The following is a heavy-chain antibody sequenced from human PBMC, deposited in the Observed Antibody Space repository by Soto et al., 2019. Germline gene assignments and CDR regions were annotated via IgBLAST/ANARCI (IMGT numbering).Heavy chain of an antibody. Sequence: GGSLRLSCAASGFTFSSYAMSWVRQAPGKGLEWVSAISGSGGSTYYADSVKGRFTISRDNSKNTLYLQMNSLRAEDTAVYYCAKDPYSNFQDYYYYGMDVWGQGTTVTVSS. CDR3: AKDPYSNFQDYYYYGMDV. D-gene: IGHD4-4*01. CDR2: ISGSGGST. CDR1: GFTFSSYA. J-gene: IGHJ6*02. V-gene: IGHV3-23*01.